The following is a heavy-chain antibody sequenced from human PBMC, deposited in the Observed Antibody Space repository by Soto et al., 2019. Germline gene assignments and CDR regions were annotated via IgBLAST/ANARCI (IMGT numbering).Heavy chain of an antibody. J-gene: IGHJ5*02. CDR3: ARDSLYGDYFANWFDP. CDR1: GGTFSSYT. Sequence: QVQLVQSGAEVKKPGSSVKVSCKASGGTFSSYTISWVRQAPGQGREWMVRIIPILGIANYAQKFQGRVTITADKSTSTAYMEMSSLRSEDTAVYYCARDSLYGDYFANWFDPWGQGTLVTVSS. D-gene: IGHD4-17*01. V-gene: IGHV1-69*08. CDR2: IIPILGIA.